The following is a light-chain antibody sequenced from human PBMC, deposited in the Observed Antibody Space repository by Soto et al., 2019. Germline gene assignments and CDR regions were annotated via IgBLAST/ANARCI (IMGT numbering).Light chain of an antibody. Sequence: IVMTQSPAPLSVSPGERATLSCKASQTISANLAWYQQKPGQAPRLLIYGASSRATGIPDRFSGSGSGTDFTLTISRLEPEDVAVYYCQQYGSSPWTFGQGTKVDIK. V-gene: IGKV3-20*01. CDR1: QTISAN. CDR2: GAS. CDR3: QQYGSSPWT. J-gene: IGKJ1*01.